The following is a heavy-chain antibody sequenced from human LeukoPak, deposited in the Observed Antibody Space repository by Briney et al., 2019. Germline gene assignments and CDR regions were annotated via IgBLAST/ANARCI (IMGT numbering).Heavy chain of an antibody. J-gene: IGHJ4*02. CDR1: GFTFSSYA. Sequence: GGTLRLSCAASGFTFSSYAMSWVRQAPGKGLEWVSAISGSGGSTYYADSVKGRFTIPRDNSKNTLYLQMNSLRAEDTAVYYCAKDPGSITIFGVVISWGQGTLVTVSS. D-gene: IGHD3-3*01. CDR3: AKDPGSITIFGVVIS. V-gene: IGHV3-23*01. CDR2: ISGSGGST.